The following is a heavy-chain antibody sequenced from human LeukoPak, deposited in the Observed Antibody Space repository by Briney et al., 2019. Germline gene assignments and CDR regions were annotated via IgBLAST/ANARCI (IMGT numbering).Heavy chain of an antibody. J-gene: IGHJ4*02. CDR2: ISSNGGST. D-gene: IGHD2-2*01. CDR3: AKKPKYQLLSYYFDY. CDR1: GFTFSSYA. Sequence: GGSLRLSCAASGFTFSSYAMHWVRQAPGKGLEYVSAISSNGGSTYYANSVKGRFTISRDNPKNTLYLQMNSLRAEDTAVYYCAKKPKYQLLSYYFDYWGQGTLVTVSS. V-gene: IGHV3-64*01.